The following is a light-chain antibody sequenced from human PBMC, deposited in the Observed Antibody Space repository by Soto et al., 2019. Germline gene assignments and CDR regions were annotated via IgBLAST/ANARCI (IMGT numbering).Light chain of an antibody. V-gene: IGLV2-11*01. CDR2: DVS. Sequence: QSVLTQPRSVSGSPGQSVTISCTGTSSDVGGYNYVSWYQQHPGKAPKLMIYDVSKRPSGVPDRFSGSKSGATASLTISGLLAEDEADYYCCSYAGSYTFGFGGGTKLTVL. CDR3: CSYAGSYTFG. CDR1: SSDVGGYNY. J-gene: IGLJ2*01.